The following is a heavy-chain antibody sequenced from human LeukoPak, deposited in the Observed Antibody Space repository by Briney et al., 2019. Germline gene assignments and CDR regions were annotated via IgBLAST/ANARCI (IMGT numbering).Heavy chain of an antibody. Sequence: GGSLRLSCAASGFTFSSYSMNWVRQAPGKGLEWVSSISSSSSYIYYADSVKGRFTISRDNAQNSLYLQMNSLRAEDTAVYYCARDLGVIAAEDFYYYYGMDVWGQGTTVTVSS. CDR2: ISSSSSYI. CDR3: ARDLGVIAAEDFYYYYGMDV. J-gene: IGHJ6*02. D-gene: IGHD6-13*01. CDR1: GFTFSSYS. V-gene: IGHV3-21*01.